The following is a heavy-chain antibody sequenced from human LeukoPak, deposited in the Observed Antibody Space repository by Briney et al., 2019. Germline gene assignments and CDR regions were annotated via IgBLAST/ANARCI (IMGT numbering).Heavy chain of an antibody. CDR3: VRSLGPGPGWSFDV. V-gene: IGHV4-4*07. CDR1: GVSVTEYY. CDR2: ISRSGST. D-gene: IGHD3-16*01. Sequence: SEPLSLTRTVSGVSVTEYYLTWVRPPARKGLEWIGRISRSGSTDYNPSHQSRVTMSVDTSKNQFSLTLRSVTAADTAKYYCVRSLGPGPGWSFDVWGRGTLMTVAS. J-gene: IGHJ2*01.